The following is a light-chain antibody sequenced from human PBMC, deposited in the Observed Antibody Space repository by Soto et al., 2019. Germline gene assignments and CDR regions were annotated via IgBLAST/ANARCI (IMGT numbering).Light chain of an antibody. V-gene: IGLV2-14*01. CDR2: DVT. CDR1: SSDVGGFEY. CDR3: GSITRSSTSV. J-gene: IGLJ1*01. Sequence: QSVLSQPASVSGSPGQSITISCTGTSSDVGGFEYVSWYQHQPGKAPKLIIYDVTKRPSWVSNRFSGSKSGNTASLTISGIQAEDEGDYYCGSITRSSTSVFGTGTKLTV.